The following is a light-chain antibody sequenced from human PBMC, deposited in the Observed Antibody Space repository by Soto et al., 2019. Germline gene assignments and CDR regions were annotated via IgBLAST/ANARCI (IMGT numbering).Light chain of an antibody. Sequence: EIVMTQSPATLSVSPGERSTLSFRASQSVSSNLPWYQHTPGQAPRLLIYGASTRATGIPARFSGSGSGTEFTLTIRSLQSEDFAVYYCQQYNNWPPLTFGGGTKVDIK. J-gene: IGKJ4*01. V-gene: IGKV3-15*01. CDR3: QQYNNWPPLT. CDR1: QSVSSN. CDR2: GAS.